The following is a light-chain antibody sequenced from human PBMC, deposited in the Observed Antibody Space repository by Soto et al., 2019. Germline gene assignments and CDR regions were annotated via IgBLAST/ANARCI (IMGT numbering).Light chain of an antibody. Sequence: DIVLTQSPGTLSLSPGARATLSCRASQSVDRNYLAWYQHKPGQAPRLLIYGASTRATGIPDRFSSSGSGTNFSLTISRLQPEDFAVYYCRQHGLCPPYTFGPGTKVDIK. V-gene: IGKV3-20*01. CDR1: QSVDRNY. CDR3: RQHGLCPPYT. CDR2: GAS. J-gene: IGKJ3*01.